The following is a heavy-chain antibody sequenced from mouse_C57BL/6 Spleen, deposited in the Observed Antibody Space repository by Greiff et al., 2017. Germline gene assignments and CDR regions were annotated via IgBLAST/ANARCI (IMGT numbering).Heavy chain of an antibody. V-gene: IGHV14-1*01. Sequence: EVKLMESGAELVRPGASVKLSCTASGFNIKDYYMHWVKQRPEQGLEWIGRIDPEDGDTEYAPKFQGKATMTADTSSNTAYLQLSSLTSEDTAVYYCTPNYYGSRAYDVWGTGTTVTVSS. CDR2: IDPEDGDT. D-gene: IGHD1-1*01. J-gene: IGHJ1*03. CDR1: GFNIKDYY. CDR3: TPNYYGSRAYDV.